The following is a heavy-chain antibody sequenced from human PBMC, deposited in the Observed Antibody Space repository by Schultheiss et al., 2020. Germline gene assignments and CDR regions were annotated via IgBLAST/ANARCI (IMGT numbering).Heavy chain of an antibody. CDR1: GYTFTDSY. J-gene: IGHJ5*02. CDR2: IDPNTGDT. V-gene: IGHV1-2*02. Sequence: ASVKVSCKPSGYTFTDSYMHWVRQAPGQGLEWMGWIDPNTGDTNYAQKFQGRVTLTRDTSISTAYMELTRLRSDDTAVYYCARDKGDMVTATINWFDPWGQGTLVTVSS. D-gene: IGHD2-21*02. CDR3: ARDKGDMVTATINWFDP.